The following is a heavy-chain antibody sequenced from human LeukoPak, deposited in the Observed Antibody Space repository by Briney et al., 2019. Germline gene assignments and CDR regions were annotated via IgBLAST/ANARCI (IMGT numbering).Heavy chain of an antibody. D-gene: IGHD3-16*01. CDR3: YVHHYYYYMDV. J-gene: IGHJ6*03. CDR1: GVTFSNYW. CDR2: IDGDGTTA. V-gene: IGHV3-74*01. Sequence: GSLRLSCAASGVTFSNYWMHWVRQAPGKGLVGVSRIDGDGTTANYAESVKGRFTISRDNANNTLYLQINSLSAEDPAAYYCYVHHYYYYMDVWGKGTTVTVSS.